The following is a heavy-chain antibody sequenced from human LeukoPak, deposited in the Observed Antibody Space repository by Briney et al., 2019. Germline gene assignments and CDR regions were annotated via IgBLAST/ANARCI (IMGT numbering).Heavy chain of an antibody. V-gene: IGHV4-61*02. CDR1: GGSISSGGYS. Sequence: SETLSLTCAVSGGSISSGGYSWSWIRQPAGKGLEWIGRIYTSGSTNYNPSLKSRVTISVDTSKNQFSLKLSSVTAADTAVYYCARDTPNWNYGAFDIWGQGTMVTVSS. J-gene: IGHJ3*02. D-gene: IGHD1-7*01. CDR2: IYTSGST. CDR3: ARDTPNWNYGAFDI.